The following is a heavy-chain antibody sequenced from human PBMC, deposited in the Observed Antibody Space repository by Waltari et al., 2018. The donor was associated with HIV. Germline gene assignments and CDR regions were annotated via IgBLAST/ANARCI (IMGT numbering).Heavy chain of an antibody. J-gene: IGHJ6*02. Sequence: EVQLVESGGGLVQPGRSLRLSCYASGFRFSDCAMNWVRQAPGKGLEWISYISSSSSNIKYADSVKGRFTISRDNTKRSLDLHMNNLRDEDTAVYFCARDTLNLYFGLDVWGQGTTVSVSS. V-gene: IGHV3-48*02. CDR2: ISSSSSNI. CDR3: ARDTLNLYFGLDV. CDR1: GFRFSDCA.